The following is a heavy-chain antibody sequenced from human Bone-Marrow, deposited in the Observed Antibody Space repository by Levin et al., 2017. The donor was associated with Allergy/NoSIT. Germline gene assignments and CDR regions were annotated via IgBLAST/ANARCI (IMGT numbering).Heavy chain of an antibody. CDR3: ARPSVTLTAFDI. Sequence: ASVKVSCKGSGYSFTSYWIGWVRQRPGKGLEWMGIIYPGDSDTRYSPSFQGQVTISADKSISTAYLQWSSLKASDTAMYYCARPSVTLTAFDIWGQGTMVTVSS. CDR2: IYPGDSDT. V-gene: IGHV5-51*01. D-gene: IGHD4-17*01. CDR1: GYSFTSYW. J-gene: IGHJ3*02.